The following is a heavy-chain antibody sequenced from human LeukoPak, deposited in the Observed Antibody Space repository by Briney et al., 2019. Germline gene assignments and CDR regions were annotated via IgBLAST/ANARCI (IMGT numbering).Heavy chain of an antibody. CDR2: IIPMPGIA. CDR3: ARPGYSSSWSRQTFDN. J-gene: IGHJ4*02. V-gene: IGHV1-69*04. CDR1: GYTFTSYG. D-gene: IGHD6-13*01. Sequence: GASVKVSCKASGYTFTSYGISWVRQAPGQGLEWMGRIIPMPGIANYAQKFQGRVTITADKSTSTAYMELSSVRFEDTAVYYCARPGYSSSWSRQTFDNWGQGILVTVSS.